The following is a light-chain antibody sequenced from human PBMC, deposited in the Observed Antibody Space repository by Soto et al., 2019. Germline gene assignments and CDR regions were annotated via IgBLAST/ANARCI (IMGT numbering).Light chain of an antibody. J-gene: IGLJ1*01. Sequence: QSALTQPASVSGAPGQSITISCTGTSSDVGSYNLVSWYQHHPGKAPKLMIYEGSKRPSGFSNRFSGSKSGNTASLTISGLQAEDEADYYCCSYAGSSTSYVFGTGTKLTVL. CDR1: SSDVGSYNL. V-gene: IGLV2-23*01. CDR2: EGS. CDR3: CSYAGSSTSYV.